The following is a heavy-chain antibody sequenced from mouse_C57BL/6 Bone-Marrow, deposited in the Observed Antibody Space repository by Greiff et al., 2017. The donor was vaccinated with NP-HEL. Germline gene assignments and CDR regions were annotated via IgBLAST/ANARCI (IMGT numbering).Heavy chain of an antibody. V-gene: IGHV2-2*01. J-gene: IGHJ3*01. CDR1: GFSLTSYG. CDR3: ASYGSSAGFAY. CDR2: IWSGGST. Sequence: VKLMESGPGLVQPSQSLSITCTVSGFSLTSYGVHWVRQSPGKGLEWLGVIWSGGSTDYNAAFISRLSISKDNTKSQVFIKMNSLQADDTAIYYCASYGSSAGFAYWGQGTLVTVSA. D-gene: IGHD1-1*01.